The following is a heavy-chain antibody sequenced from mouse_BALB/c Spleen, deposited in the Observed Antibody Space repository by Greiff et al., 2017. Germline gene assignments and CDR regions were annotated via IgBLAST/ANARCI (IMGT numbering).Heavy chain of an antibody. CDR2: IDPSDSET. V-gene: IGHV1-69*02. D-gene: IGHD2-14*01. J-gene: IGHJ2*01. Sequence: VQLQQPGAELVKPGAPVKLSCKASGYTFTSYWMNWVKQRPGRGLEWIGRIDPSDSETHYNQKFKDKATLTVDKSSSTAYIQLSSLTSEDSAVYYCARSGRYDGYYFDYWGQGTTLTVSS. CDR3: ARSGRYDGYYFDY. CDR1: GYTFTSYW.